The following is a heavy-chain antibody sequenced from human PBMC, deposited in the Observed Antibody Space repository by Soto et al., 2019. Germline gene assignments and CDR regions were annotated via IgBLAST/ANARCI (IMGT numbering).Heavy chain of an antibody. CDR2: IYSGGST. CDR3: AREDDYYMDV. CDR1: GFTVSSNY. Sequence: PGGSLSLSCAASGFTVSSNYMSWVRQAPGKGLEWVSVIYSGGSTYYADSVKGRFTISRHNSKNTLYLQMNSLRAEDTAVYYCAREDDYYMDVWGKGTTVTVSS. V-gene: IGHV3-53*04. J-gene: IGHJ6*03.